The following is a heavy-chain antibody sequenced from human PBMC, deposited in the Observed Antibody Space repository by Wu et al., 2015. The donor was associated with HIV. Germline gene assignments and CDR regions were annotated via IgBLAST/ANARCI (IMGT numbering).Heavy chain of an antibody. CDR3: ARGPSPGYSGYEPSGFDP. V-gene: IGHV1-69*13. J-gene: IGHJ5*02. CDR1: GGTFSSYA. Sequence: QVQLVQSGAEVKKPGSSVKVSCKASGGTFSSYAISWVRQAPGQGLEWMGRIIPIFGTANYAQKFQGRVTITADESTSTAYMELSSLRSEDTAVYYCARGPSPGYSGYEPSGFDPWGQGTLVTVSS. D-gene: IGHD5-12*01. CDR2: IIPIFGTA.